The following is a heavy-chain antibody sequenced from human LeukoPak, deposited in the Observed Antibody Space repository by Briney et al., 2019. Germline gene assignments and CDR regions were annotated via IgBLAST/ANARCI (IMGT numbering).Heavy chain of an antibody. CDR1: GYTFTSYG. D-gene: IGHD6-19*01. V-gene: IGHV1-18*01. CDR2: ISAYNGNT. CDR3: ARAKPFIHSGWLFDY. Sequence: GASVKVSCKASGYTFTSYGISWVRQAPGQGLEWMGWISAYNGNTNYAQKLQGRVTMTTDTSTSTAYMELRSLRSEDTAVYYCARAKPFIHSGWLFDYWGQGTLVTVSS. J-gene: IGHJ4*02.